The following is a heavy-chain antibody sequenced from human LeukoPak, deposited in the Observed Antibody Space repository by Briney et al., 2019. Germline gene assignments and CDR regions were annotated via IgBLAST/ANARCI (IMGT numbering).Heavy chain of an antibody. Sequence: SETLSLTCAVYSGSFSAYYWSWIRQPPGKGLEWIGEINHSGSTNYNPSLKSRVTKLVDTSKNQFSLKLSSVTAADTAVYYCAREGVGLAIGDYWGQGTLVTVSS. CDR3: AREGVGLAIGDY. V-gene: IGHV4-34*01. D-gene: IGHD3-16*01. CDR1: SGSFSAYY. CDR2: INHSGST. J-gene: IGHJ4*02.